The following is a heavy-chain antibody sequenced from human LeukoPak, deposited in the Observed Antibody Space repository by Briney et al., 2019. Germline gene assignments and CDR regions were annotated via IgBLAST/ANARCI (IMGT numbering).Heavy chain of an antibody. Sequence: ASVKVSCKASGYTFSSYYMHWVRQAPGQGLEWMGIINPSGGSTSYAQKFQGRVTMTRDMSTSTVYMEVSSLRSEDTAVYYCARAGYDFWSGYSTNFDYWGQGTLVTVSS. CDR1: GYTFSSYY. CDR2: INPSGGST. V-gene: IGHV1-46*01. D-gene: IGHD3-3*01. J-gene: IGHJ4*02. CDR3: ARAGYDFWSGYSTNFDY.